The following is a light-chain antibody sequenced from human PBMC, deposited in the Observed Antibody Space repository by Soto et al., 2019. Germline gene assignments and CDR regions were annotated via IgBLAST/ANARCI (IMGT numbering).Light chain of an antibody. CDR1: QSVSTN. V-gene: IGKV3-15*01. CDR2: GAS. CDR3: QQYGSSGT. J-gene: IGKJ1*01. Sequence: ELVMTQSPATLSVSPGERATLSCRASQSVSTNLAWYQQKPGQAPRLLIYGASTRATGFPARFSGSGSGTEFTLSISSLQSEDFAVYYCQQYGSSGTFGQGTKVDIK.